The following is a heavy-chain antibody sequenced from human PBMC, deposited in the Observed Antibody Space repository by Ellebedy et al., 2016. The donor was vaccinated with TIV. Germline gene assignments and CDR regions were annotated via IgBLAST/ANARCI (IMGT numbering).Heavy chain of an antibody. CDR3: ATGGFRALQPDY. V-gene: IGHV1-69*13. CDR2: IIPIFGTA. D-gene: IGHD4-11*01. Sequence: SVKVSXXASGGTFSSYAISWVRQAPGQGLEWMGGIIPIFGTANYAQKFQGRVTITADESTSTAYMELSSLRSEDTAVYYCATGGFRALQPDYWGQGTLVTVSS. J-gene: IGHJ4*02. CDR1: GGTFSSYA.